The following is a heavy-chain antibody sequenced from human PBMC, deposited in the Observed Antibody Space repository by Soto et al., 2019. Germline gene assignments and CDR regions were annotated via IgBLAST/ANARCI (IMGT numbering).Heavy chain of an antibody. Sequence: EVQLVESGGGLVQPGGSLRLSCAASGFTLSDNWIHWVRRAPGKGLVWVSRINSDGSSVTYADSVKGRFTLSRDNAKNTWFLQMDSLRVEDTAMYYCVRAPEQRPFDYWGQGTLVTV. J-gene: IGHJ4*02. CDR1: GFTLSDNW. CDR2: INSDGSSV. V-gene: IGHV3-74*03. CDR3: VRAPEQRPFDY. D-gene: IGHD6-25*01.